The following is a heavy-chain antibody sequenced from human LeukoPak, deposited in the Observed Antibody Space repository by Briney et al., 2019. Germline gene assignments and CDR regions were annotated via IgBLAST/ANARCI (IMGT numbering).Heavy chain of an antibody. CDR1: GYTFTGYY. D-gene: IGHD3-10*01. CDR2: INPNSGGT. CDR3: ARVAYYYGSGSPTEYFQH. Sequence: ASVKVSCKASGYTFTGYYMHWVRQAPGQGLEWMGWINPNSGGTNYAQKFQGGVTMTRDTSISTAYMELSRLRSDDTAVYYCARVAYYYGSGSPTEYFQHWGQGTLVTVSS. J-gene: IGHJ1*01. V-gene: IGHV1-2*02.